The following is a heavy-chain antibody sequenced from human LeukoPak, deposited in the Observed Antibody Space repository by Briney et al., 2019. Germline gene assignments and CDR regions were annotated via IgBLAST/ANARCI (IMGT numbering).Heavy chain of an antibody. CDR3: ASSVVVAATPMEGGAASNWFDP. Sequence: ASVKVSCKASGYTFTSYAMNWVRQAPGQGLEWMGWINTNTGNPTYAQGFTGRFVFSLDTSVSTAYLQISNLKAEDTAVYYCASSVVVAATPMEGGAASNWFDPWGQGTLVTVSS. J-gene: IGHJ5*02. D-gene: IGHD2-15*01. CDR2: INTNTGNP. V-gene: IGHV7-4-1*02. CDR1: GYTFTSYA.